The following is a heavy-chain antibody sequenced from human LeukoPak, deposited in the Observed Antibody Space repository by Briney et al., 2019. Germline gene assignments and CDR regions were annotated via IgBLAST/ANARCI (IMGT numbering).Heavy chain of an antibody. V-gene: IGHV3-7*01. J-gene: IGHJ4*02. CDR1: GLTFNKYW. CDR3: AKDFTGYSSGRGSLAGDY. CDR2: IKQDGSEK. D-gene: IGHD6-19*01. Sequence: GGSLRLSCEASGLTFNKYWMTWVRQAPGKGLEWVANIKQDGSEKNHVDSVKGRFTISRDNSKNTLYLQMNSLRAEDTAVYYCAKDFTGYSSGRGSLAGDYWGQGTLVTVSS.